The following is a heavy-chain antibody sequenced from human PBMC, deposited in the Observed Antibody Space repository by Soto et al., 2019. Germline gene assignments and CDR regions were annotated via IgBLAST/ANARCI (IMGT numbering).Heavy chain of an antibody. J-gene: IGHJ4*02. Sequence: QVQLVQSGAEVKKPGSSVKVSCKASGGTFSSYAISWVRQAPGQGLEWMGGTIPIFGTANYAQKFQGRVTITADKSTSTAYMEPSSLRSEDTAVYYCARDFGLSGSYPGELRYWGQGTLVTVSS. CDR3: ARDFGLSGSYPGELRY. D-gene: IGHD1-26*01. CDR2: TIPIFGTA. V-gene: IGHV1-69*06. CDR1: GGTFSSYA.